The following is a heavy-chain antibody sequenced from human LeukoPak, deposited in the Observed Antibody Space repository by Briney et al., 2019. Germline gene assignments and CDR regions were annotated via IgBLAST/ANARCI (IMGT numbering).Heavy chain of an antibody. J-gene: IGHJ4*02. CDR3: AKEYAPFVGCDY. V-gene: IGHV3-33*06. D-gene: IGHD1-26*01. Sequence: GGSLRLSCGASEFTFSSSGMQWVRQAPGKGLEWVGVIWSNGINKYYADSVKGRFTISKDNSKNTLSLQMDSLRVEDSGLYYCAKEYAPFVGCDYWGQGILVTVSS. CDR2: IWSNGINK. CDR1: EFTFSSSG.